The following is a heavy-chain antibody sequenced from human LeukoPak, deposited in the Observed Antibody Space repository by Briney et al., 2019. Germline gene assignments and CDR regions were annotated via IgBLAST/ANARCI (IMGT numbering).Heavy chain of an antibody. CDR2: IYTSGST. D-gene: IGHD3-10*01. Sequence: TLSLTCTVSGGSISSGSYYWSWIRQPAGKGLEWIGRIYTSGSTNYNPSLKSRVTISVDTSKHQFSLKLSSVTAADTAVYYCARDNDPYGSGSFDYWGQGTLVTVSS. CDR1: GGSISSGSYY. CDR3: ARDNDPYGSGSFDY. J-gene: IGHJ4*02. V-gene: IGHV4-61*02.